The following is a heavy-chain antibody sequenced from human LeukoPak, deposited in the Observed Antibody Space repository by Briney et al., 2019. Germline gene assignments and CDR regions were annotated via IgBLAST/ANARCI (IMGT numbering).Heavy chain of an antibody. D-gene: IGHD1-26*01. J-gene: IGHJ6*02. Sequence: GGSLRLSCAASGFTFDDYAMHWVRQAPGKGLEWVSGISWNSGSIGYADSVKGRFTISRDNAKNSLYLQMNSLRAEDTALYYCAVGPPPYGMDVWGQGTTVTVSS. CDR2: ISWNSGSI. V-gene: IGHV3-9*01. CDR1: GFTFDDYA. CDR3: AVGPPPYGMDV.